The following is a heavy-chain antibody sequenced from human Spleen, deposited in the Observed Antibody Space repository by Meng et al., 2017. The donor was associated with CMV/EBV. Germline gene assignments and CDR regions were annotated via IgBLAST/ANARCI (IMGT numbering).Heavy chain of an antibody. D-gene: IGHD6-13*01. CDR3: AHKHAAGGNWFDP. CDR1: GFSLSTSGVG. J-gene: IGHJ5*02. V-gene: IGHV2-5*02. Sequence: QITLKESGLTLVKPTQTLTLTCTFSGFSLSTSGVGVGWIRQPPGKALEWLALIYWDDDKRYSPSLAGRVSITKGASNNQVVLTLTNMHPEDTGTYYCAHKHAAGGNWFDPWGQGTLVTVSS. CDR2: IYWDDDK.